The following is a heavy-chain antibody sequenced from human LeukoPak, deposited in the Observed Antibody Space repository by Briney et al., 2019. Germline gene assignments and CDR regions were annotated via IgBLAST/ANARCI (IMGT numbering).Heavy chain of an antibody. CDR3: AKGDFYGSGRDYYYYMDV. J-gene: IGHJ6*03. D-gene: IGHD3-10*01. CDR2: ISGSGSGGRT. Sequence: GGSLRLSCAASGFTFSSYAMSWVRQAPGKGLEWVSGISGSGSGGRTYYADSVKGRFTISRDNSKNTLYLQMNSLRAEDTAVYNCAKGDFYGSGRDYYYYMDVWGKGTTVTISS. V-gene: IGHV3-23*01. CDR1: GFTFSSYA.